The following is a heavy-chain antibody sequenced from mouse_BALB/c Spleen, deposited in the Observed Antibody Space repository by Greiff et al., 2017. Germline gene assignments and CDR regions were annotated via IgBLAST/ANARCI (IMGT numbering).Heavy chain of an antibody. CDR1: GYSFTSYW. J-gene: IGHJ2*01. CDR3: ASLYYGSSLYYFDY. V-gene: IGHV1S126*01. CDR2: IDPSDSET. Sequence: VKLVESGPQLVRPGASVKISCKASGYSFTSYWMHWVKQRPGQGLEWIGMIDPSDSETRLNQKFKDKATLTVDKSSSTAYMQLSSPTSEDSAVYYCASLYYGSSLYYFDYWGQGTTLTVSS. D-gene: IGHD1-1*01.